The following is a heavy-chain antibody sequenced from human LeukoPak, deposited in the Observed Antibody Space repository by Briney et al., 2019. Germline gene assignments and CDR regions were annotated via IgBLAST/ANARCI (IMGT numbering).Heavy chain of an antibody. Sequence: SETLSLTCTVSGGSISSYYWSWIRQPPGKGLEWIGYIYYSGSTNYNPSLKSRVTISVDTSKNQFSLKLSSVTAADTAVYYCARGFRVYSSSSAGYWGQGTLVTVSS. D-gene: IGHD6-6*01. J-gene: IGHJ4*02. CDR1: GGSISSYY. V-gene: IGHV4-59*01. CDR3: ARGFRVYSSSSAGY. CDR2: IYYSGST.